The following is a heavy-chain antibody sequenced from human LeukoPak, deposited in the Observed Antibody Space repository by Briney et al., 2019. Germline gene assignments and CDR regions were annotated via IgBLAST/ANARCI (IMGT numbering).Heavy chain of an antibody. CDR1: GFTFSRNS. CDR3: AREALTGSWHWFDP. CDR2: ISYDGNNK. Sequence: GRSLRLSCAVSGFTFSRNSMHWVRQAPGKGLEWVADISYDGNNKHYADSVKGQFTISRDNSKNTLYLQMNSLRPEDTAVYFCAREALTGSWHWFDPWGQGTLVTVSS. D-gene: IGHD2-15*01. V-gene: IGHV3-30-3*01. J-gene: IGHJ5*02.